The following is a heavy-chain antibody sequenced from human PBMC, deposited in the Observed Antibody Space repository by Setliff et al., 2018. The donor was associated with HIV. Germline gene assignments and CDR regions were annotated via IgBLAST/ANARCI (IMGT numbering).Heavy chain of an antibody. D-gene: IGHD1-26*01. Sequence: SGFTFSSYGMTWVRQAPGKGLEWVSYISGSSTTIYYADSVKGRFTISRDNAKNSLFLQMNTLRAEDTAVYYCARDQWVGATADYYYYMDVWGKGTTVTVSS. V-gene: IGHV3-48*04. CDR2: ISGSSTTI. CDR1: GFTFSSYG. J-gene: IGHJ6*03. CDR3: ARDQWVGATADYYYYMDV.